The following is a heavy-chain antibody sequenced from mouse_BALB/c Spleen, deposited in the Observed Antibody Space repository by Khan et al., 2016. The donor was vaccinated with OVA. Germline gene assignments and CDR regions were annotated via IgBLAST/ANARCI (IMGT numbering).Heavy chain of an antibody. CDR3: ARINGGDFDY. CDR1: GYSITSDYA. Sequence: EVQLEVSGPGLVKPSQSLSLTCTVTGYSITSDYAWNWIRQFPGNKLEWMGYISYSGNTKYNPSLKSRISITRDTSKNQFFLQLNSVTIEDTATYFCARINGGDFDYWGQGTTLTVSS. J-gene: IGHJ2*01. V-gene: IGHV3-2*02. CDR2: ISYSGNT.